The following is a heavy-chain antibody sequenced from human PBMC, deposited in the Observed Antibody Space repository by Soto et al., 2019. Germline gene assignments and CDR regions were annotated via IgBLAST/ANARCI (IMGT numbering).Heavy chain of an antibody. V-gene: IGHV4-39*01. Sequence: QLQLQESGPGLVKPSETLSLTCTVSGGSISSSSYYWGWIRQPPGKGLEWIGSIYYSGSTYYNPSLKSRVTTSVDTSKNQFSLKLSSVTAADTAVYYCARQLYCSGGSCYAVWDYWGQGTLVTVSS. D-gene: IGHD2-15*01. J-gene: IGHJ4*02. CDR2: IYYSGST. CDR3: ARQLYCSGGSCYAVWDY. CDR1: GGSISSSSYY.